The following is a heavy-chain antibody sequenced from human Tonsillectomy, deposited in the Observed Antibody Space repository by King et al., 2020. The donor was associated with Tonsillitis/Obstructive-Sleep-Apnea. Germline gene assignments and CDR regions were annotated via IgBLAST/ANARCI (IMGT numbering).Heavy chain of an antibody. V-gene: IGHV3-48*02. Sequence: VQLVESGGGVAQPGGALRLSCAASGFIFSTHGMNWVRQAPGKGPEWLSNIISSGSTIYYADSLKGRFTISRDNANNSLSLQMNSLRDEDTAVYYCARAAFPFDYWGQGTLVTVSS. CDR2: IISSGSTI. J-gene: IGHJ4*02. CDR1: GFIFSTHG. D-gene: IGHD2/OR15-2a*01. CDR3: ARAAFPFDY.